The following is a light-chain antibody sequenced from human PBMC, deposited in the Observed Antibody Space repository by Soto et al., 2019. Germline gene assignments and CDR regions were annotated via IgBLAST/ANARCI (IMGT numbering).Light chain of an antibody. V-gene: IGLV2-14*01. J-gene: IGLJ1*01. CDR1: NSDIGTYNY. Sequence: QSVLTQPASVSGSPGQSITISCTGSNSDIGTYNYVSWYQQLPGKAPKLVISEVSNRPSGISGRFSGSKSGNAASLTISGLQAEDGATYYCSSYTSTSTLYVFGPGTKVTVL. CDR3: SSYTSTSTLYV. CDR2: EVS.